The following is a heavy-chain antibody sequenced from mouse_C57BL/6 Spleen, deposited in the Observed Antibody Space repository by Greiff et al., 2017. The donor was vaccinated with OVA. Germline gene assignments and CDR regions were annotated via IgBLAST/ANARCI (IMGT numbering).Heavy chain of an antibody. CDR3: VRQDYGSTNLGY. CDR2: IRSKSNNYAT. J-gene: IGHJ2*01. Sequence: EVQLVESGGGLVQPKGSLKLSCAASGFSFNTYAMNWVRQAPGKGLEWVARIRSKSNNYATYYADSVKDRFTISRDDSESMLYLQMNNLKTEDTAMYCCVRQDYGSTNLGYWGQGTTLTVSS. V-gene: IGHV10-1*01. CDR1: GFSFNTYA. D-gene: IGHD1-1*01.